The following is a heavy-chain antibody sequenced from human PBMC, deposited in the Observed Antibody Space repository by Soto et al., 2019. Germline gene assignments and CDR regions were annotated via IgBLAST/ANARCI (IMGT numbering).Heavy chain of an antibody. D-gene: IGHD3-16*01. Sequence: QITLKESGPTLVKPTQTLTLTCTFSGFSLTTRGVGVGWIRQPPGKALECLALIYWDDDKRYSPSLQSRLSTPKDTSKNQVVLTMTNVDPVDTATYYCAHIPNYYQYDWFDPWGQGTLVSVSS. CDR2: IYWDDDK. J-gene: IGHJ5*02. CDR3: AHIPNYYQYDWFDP. V-gene: IGHV2-5*02. CDR1: GFSLTTRGVG.